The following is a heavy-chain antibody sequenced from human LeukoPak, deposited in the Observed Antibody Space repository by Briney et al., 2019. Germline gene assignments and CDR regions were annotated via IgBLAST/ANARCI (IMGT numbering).Heavy chain of an antibody. Sequence: GGSLRLSCAASGFTFSSHAISWVRQAPGKGLEWVSSASGSGGSTYYADSVKGRFTISRDNSKNTLYLQMNSLRAEDTAVYYCAKDLGSVVTPPSLDYWGQGTLVTVSS. CDR2: ASGSGGST. CDR1: GFTFSSHA. CDR3: AKDLGSVVTPPSLDY. J-gene: IGHJ4*02. V-gene: IGHV3-23*01. D-gene: IGHD4-23*01.